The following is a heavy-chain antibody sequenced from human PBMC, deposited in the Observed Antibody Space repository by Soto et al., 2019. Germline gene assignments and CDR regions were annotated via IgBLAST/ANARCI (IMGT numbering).Heavy chain of an antibody. CDR1: GFSLSTSGVG. CDR3: ALATKTYYYDSSGYPRWYFDL. Sequence: QITLKESGPTLVKPTQTLTLTCTFSGFSLSTSGVGVGWIRQPPGKALEWLALIYWDDDKRYSPSLKSRLTITNDTSKSQVVLTMTNMDPVDTATYYCALATKTYYYDSSGYPRWYFDLWGRGTLVTVSS. J-gene: IGHJ2*01. D-gene: IGHD3-22*01. CDR2: IYWDDDK. V-gene: IGHV2-5*02.